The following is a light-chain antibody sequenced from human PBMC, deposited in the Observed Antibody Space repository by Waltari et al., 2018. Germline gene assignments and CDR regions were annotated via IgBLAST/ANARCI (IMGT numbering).Light chain of an antibody. J-gene: IGKJ4*01. CDR2: AAS. Sequence: DIQMTQSPSSLSASVGDRVIITCRARQAISIYLNWYQQKPGKAPNLLIYAASTLQRGIPSRFSGSGSGTHFTPTISSLQPEDFATYYCQHSYTTPLTFGGGTKVEI. CDR1: QAISIY. V-gene: IGKV1-39*01. CDR3: QHSYTTPLT.